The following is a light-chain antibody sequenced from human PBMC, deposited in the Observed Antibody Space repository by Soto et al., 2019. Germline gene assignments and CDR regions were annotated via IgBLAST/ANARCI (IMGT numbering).Light chain of an antibody. CDR3: SSYTSSRPL. CDR1: SSDVGGYKY. Sequence: QSALTQPASVSGSPGQSITISCTGTSSDVGGYKYVSWYQQYPGKAPKVMIYEVNNRPSGVSNRFSGSKSGNTASLTISGLQAEDEADYYCSSYTSSRPLFGGGTQLTVL. V-gene: IGLV2-14*01. J-gene: IGLJ2*01. CDR2: EVN.